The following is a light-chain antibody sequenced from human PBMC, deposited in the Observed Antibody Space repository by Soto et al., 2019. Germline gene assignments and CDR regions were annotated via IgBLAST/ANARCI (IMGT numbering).Light chain of an antibody. CDR3: QQYDNLPLT. CDR1: QDISNY. CDR2: DAS. J-gene: IGKJ4*01. Sequence: DLQMTQSPSSLSASVGDRVTTTCQASQDISNYLNWYQQKPGKAPKLLIYDASNLETGVPSRFSGSGSGTDFTFNISSLQPEDIATYYCQQYDNLPLTFGGGTKVEIK. V-gene: IGKV1-33*01.